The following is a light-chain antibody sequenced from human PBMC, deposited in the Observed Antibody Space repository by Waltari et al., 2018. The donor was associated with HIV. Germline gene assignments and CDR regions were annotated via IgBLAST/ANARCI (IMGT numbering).Light chain of an antibody. Sequence: QSVLTQPPSVSGAPGQRVTIPCTGSSYNTGARARFDVNGYQQLPGTAPKRLIYGNNNRPSGVPDRFSGSKSGASASLAITGLQAEDEADYYCQSYDTSLSGSVFGGGTKLTVL. CDR2: GNN. CDR3: QSYDTSLSGSV. CDR1: SYNTGARARFD. J-gene: IGLJ3*02. V-gene: IGLV1-40*01.